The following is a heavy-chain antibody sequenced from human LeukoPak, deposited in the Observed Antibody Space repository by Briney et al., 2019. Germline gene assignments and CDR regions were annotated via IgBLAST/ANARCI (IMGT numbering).Heavy chain of an antibody. CDR3: ARDPCSSTSCYTWWFDP. Sequence: SETLSLTCTVSGYSISSGYYWGWIRQPPGKGLEWIGSIYHSGSTYYNPSLKSRVTISADTSKNQFSLKLSSVTAADTAVYYCARDPCSSTSCYTWWFDPWGQGTLVTVSS. CDR2: IYHSGST. V-gene: IGHV4-38-2*02. J-gene: IGHJ5*02. D-gene: IGHD2-2*02. CDR1: GYSISSGYY.